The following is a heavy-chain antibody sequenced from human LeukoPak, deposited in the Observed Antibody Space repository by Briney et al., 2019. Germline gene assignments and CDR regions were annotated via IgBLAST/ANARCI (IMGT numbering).Heavy chain of an antibody. CDR1: GFTFSSYE. J-gene: IGHJ4*02. V-gene: IGHV3-48*03. D-gene: IGHD3-10*01. Sequence: QPGGSLRLSCAASGFTFSSYEMNWVRQAPGKGLEWVSYISSSGSTIYYADSVKGRFTISRDNAKNSLYLQMNSLRAEDTAVNYCARGVWFGELSFDYWGQGTLVTVSS. CDR2: ISSSGSTI. CDR3: ARGVWFGELSFDY.